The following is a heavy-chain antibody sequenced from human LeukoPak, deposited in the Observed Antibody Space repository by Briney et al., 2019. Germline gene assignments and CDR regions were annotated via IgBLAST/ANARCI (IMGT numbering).Heavy chain of an antibody. CDR2: IYYRGDI. J-gene: IGHJ4*02. Sequence: SETLSLTCSVSDGSIRTYYWSWIRQSPGQGLEWIGNIYYRGDINYNPSLKSRVIISIDTSKNQFSLKVTCLTAADTAVYYCATNKDWAEADWGQGTLVIVSS. CDR1: DGSIRTYY. CDR3: ATNKDWAEAD. V-gene: IGHV4-59*03. D-gene: IGHD3/OR15-3a*01.